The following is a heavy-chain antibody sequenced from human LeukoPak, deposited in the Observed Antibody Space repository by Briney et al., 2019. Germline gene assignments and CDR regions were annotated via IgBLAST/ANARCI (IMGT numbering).Heavy chain of an antibody. CDR3: ARGMGVLVPAATWFDP. CDR2: INPNSGGT. Sequence: ASVKVSCKASGYTFTGYYMHWVRQAPGQGLEWMGWINPNSGGTNYAQKFQGRVTMTRDTSISTAYMELSRLRSDDTAVYCCARGMGVLVPAATWFDPWGQGTLVTVSS. V-gene: IGHV1-2*02. CDR1: GYTFTGYY. D-gene: IGHD2-2*01. J-gene: IGHJ5*02.